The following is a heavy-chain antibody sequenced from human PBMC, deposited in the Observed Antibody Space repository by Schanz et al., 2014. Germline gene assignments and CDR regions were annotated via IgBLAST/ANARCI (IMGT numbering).Heavy chain of an antibody. CDR2: ISSSSGTI. D-gene: IGHD6-13*01. CDR3: ARLDSSSWYPRY. Sequence: EVQLLESGGDLVKPGGSLRLSCEASGFTFSNYGMNWVRQAPEKGLEWVSYISSSSGTIYYADSVKGRFTTSRDNGKKSMYLQMNSLRAEDTAVYYCARLDSSSWYPRYWGQGTLVTVSS. V-gene: IGHV3-48*04. J-gene: IGHJ4*02. CDR1: GFTFSNYG.